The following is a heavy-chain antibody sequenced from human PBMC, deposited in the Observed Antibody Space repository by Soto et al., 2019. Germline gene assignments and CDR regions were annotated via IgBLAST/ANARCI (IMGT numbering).Heavy chain of an antibody. CDR2: IYPGDSVT. D-gene: IGHD2-2*01. Sequence: ESLTISCKGSAYMFTTYLIGWVRQMPGRGLEWMGIIYPGDSVTRYSPSFQGQVTISADKSISTAYLQWSSLKASDTAVYFCAGPRGYPRLRYGMDVCGQGTTLTVSS. V-gene: IGHV5-51*01. CDR3: AGPRGYPRLRYGMDV. CDR1: AYMFTTYL. J-gene: IGHJ6*02.